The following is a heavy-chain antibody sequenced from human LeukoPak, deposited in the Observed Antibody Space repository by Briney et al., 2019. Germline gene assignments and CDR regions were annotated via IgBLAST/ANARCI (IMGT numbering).Heavy chain of an antibody. CDR1: GYSISSGYY. CDR3: ARWGKIHNYYDSSGYYY. D-gene: IGHD3-22*01. CDR2: IYHSGST. V-gene: IGHV4-38-2*01. Sequence: SSETLSLTCAVSGYSISSGYYWGWIRQPPGKGLEWIGSIYHSGSTYYNPSLKSRVTISVDTSKNQFSLKLSSVTAADTAVYYCARWGKIHNYYDSSGYYYWGQGTLVTVSS. J-gene: IGHJ4*02.